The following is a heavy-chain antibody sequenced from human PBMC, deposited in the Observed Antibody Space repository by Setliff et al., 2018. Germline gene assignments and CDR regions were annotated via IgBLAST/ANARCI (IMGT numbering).Heavy chain of an antibody. J-gene: IGHJ4*02. CDR2: IWCDGSNK. V-gene: IGHV3-33*01. CDR3: ARNNGNYILGS. D-gene: IGHD1-1*01. Sequence: GESLKISCATSGFTFSHYGMHWVRQAPGKGLEWVAIIWCDGSNKYYADSVKGRFTISRDSSTNTVYLQMNSLRGDDTAVYYCARNNGNYILGSWGQGTLVTV. CDR1: GFTFSHYG.